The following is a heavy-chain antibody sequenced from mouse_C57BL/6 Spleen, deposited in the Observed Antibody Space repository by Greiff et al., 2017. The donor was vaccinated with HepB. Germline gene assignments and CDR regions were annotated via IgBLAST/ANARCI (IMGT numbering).Heavy chain of an antibody. J-gene: IGHJ4*01. D-gene: IGHD2-9*01. CDR2: IFPGSGST. V-gene: IGHV1-75*01. CDR3: ARREAYYGSYYYAMDY. Sequence: QVQLQQSGPELVKPGASVKISCKASGYTFTDYYINWVKQRPGQGLEWIGWIFPGSGSTYYNEKFKGKATLTVDKSSSTAYMLLSSLTSEDSAVYFCARREAYYGSYYYAMDYWGQGTSVTVSS. CDR1: GYTFTDYY.